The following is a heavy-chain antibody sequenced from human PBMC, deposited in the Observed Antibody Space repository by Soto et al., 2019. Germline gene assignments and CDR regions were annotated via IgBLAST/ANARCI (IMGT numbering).Heavy chain of an antibody. D-gene: IGHD1-26*01. CDR3: AGDLGATLDY. V-gene: IGHV4-39*02. CDR2: IYYSGST. CDR1: GGSISSSSYY. Sequence: SETLSLTCTVSGGSISSSSYYWGWIRQPPGKGLEWIGSIYYSGSTYYNPSLKSRVTISVDTSKNQFSLKLSSVTAADTAVYYCAGDLGATLDYWGQGTLVTVSS. J-gene: IGHJ4*02.